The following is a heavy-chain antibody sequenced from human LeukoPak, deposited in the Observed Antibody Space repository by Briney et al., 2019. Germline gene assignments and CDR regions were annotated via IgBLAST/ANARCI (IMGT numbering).Heavy chain of an antibody. D-gene: IGHD6-19*01. Sequence: ASVKVSCKASGYTFTGYYMHWVRQAPGQGLEWMGWINPNSGGTNYAQKFRGRVTMTRDTSISTAYMELSRLRSDDTAVYYCARVEEWLVEPFDYWGQGTLVTVSS. J-gene: IGHJ4*02. CDR2: INPNSGGT. V-gene: IGHV1-2*02. CDR3: ARVEEWLVEPFDY. CDR1: GYTFTGYY.